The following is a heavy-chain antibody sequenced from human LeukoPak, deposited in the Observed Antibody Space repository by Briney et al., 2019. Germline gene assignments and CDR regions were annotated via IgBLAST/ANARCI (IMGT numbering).Heavy chain of an antibody. CDR2: IYKTGST. CDR3: ARDVLR. J-gene: IGHJ4*02. V-gene: IGHV4-31*03. Sequence: SQTLSLTCTVSGDSITSGGYYWSWIRQRPGKGLEWIGYIYKTGSTYYNPSLKSRVTMSVDTSRNQFSLKLNSVTAADTAVYYCARDVLRWGQGTLVTISS. CDR1: GDSITSGGYY.